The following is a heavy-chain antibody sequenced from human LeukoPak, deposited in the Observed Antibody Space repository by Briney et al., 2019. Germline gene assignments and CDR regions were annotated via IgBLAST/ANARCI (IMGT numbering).Heavy chain of an antibody. J-gene: IGHJ5*02. CDR3: AKGSQSTGGRFDP. Sequence: SLRLSCAASTFTFDDYAMHCVRQAPEEAREWVSGITWNVAVIVYADSVEGRFTISRDNSKDSLYLQMGSLTDDDTAFYYCAKGSQSTGGRFDPWGKGTLVIVSS. V-gene: IGHV3-9*01. CDR1: TFTFDDYA. CDR2: ITWNVAVI. D-gene: IGHD1-1*01.